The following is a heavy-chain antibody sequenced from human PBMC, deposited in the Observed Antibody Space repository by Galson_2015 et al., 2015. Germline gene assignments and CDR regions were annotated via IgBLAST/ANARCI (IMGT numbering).Heavy chain of an antibody. J-gene: IGHJ6*02. CDR3: ARGYCSSTSCYYGDELYYYYGMDV. CDR1: GYTFTSYY. V-gene: IGHV1-46*01. Sequence: SVKVSCKASGYTFTSYYMHWVRQAPGQGLEWMGIINPSGGSTSYAQKFQGRVTMTRDTSTSTVYMELSSLRSEDTAVYYCARGYCSSTSCYYGDELYYYYGMDVWGQGTTVTVSS. CDR2: INPSGGST. D-gene: IGHD2-2*01.